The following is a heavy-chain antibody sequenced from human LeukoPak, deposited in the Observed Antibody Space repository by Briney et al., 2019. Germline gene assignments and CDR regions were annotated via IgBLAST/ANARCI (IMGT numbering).Heavy chain of an antibody. V-gene: IGHV3-7*01. D-gene: IGHD5-18*01. CDR2: IKQDGSEK. J-gene: IGHJ6*03. Sequence: PGGSLRLSCAASGLTFSSYAMSWVRQAPGKGLEWVANIKQDGSEKYYVDSVKGRFTISRDNAKNSLYLQMNSLRAEDTAVYYCARAHTAMVKSYYYYMDVWGKGTTVTVSS. CDR1: GLTFSSYA. CDR3: ARAHTAMVKSYYYYMDV.